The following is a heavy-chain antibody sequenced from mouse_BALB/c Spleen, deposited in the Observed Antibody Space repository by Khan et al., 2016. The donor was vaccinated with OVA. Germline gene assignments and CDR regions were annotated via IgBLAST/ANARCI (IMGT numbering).Heavy chain of an antibody. Sequence: EVQLQESGPGLVNPSQSLSLTCTVTGYSITSDYAWNWIRQFPGNKLEWMGYISYSGRTSYNPSLKSRISITRDHSKNQVFLQLNSVTTEDTASYFCARSVTSTTVVATDFDYWGQGTTLTVSS. D-gene: IGHD1-1*01. CDR2: ISYSGRT. V-gene: IGHV3-2*02. CDR1: GYSITSDYA. CDR3: ARSVTSTTVVATDFDY. J-gene: IGHJ2*01.